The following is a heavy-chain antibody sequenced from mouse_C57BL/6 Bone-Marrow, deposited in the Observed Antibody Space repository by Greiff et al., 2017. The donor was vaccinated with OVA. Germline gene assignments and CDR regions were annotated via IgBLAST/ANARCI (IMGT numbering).Heavy chain of an antibody. J-gene: IGHJ4*01. D-gene: IGHD1-1*01. CDR2: IYPGSGST. CDR1: GYTFTSYW. V-gene: IGHV1-55*01. Sequence: QVQLQQPGAELVKPGASVKMSCKASGYTFTSYWITWVKQRPGQGLEWIGDIYPGSGSTNYNEQFKSKATLTVDTSSSTAYMQLSSLTSEDSAVYYCARDHYDSSLYAMDYWGQGTSVTVSS. CDR3: ARDHYDSSLYAMDY.